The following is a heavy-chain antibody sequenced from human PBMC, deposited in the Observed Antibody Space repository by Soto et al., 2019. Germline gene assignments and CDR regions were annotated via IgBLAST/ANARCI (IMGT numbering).Heavy chain of an antibody. CDR3: ARGYVDRWLQFGTFDI. CDR2: IYYSGST. CDR1: GGSISSYY. V-gene: IGHV4-59*01. Sequence: SETLSLTCTVSGGSISSYYWSWIRQPPGKGLEWIGYIYYSGSTNYNPSLKSRVTISVDTSKNQFSLKLSSVTAADTAVYYCARGYVDRWLQFGTFDIWGQGTMVTVSS. J-gene: IGHJ3*02. D-gene: IGHD5-12*01.